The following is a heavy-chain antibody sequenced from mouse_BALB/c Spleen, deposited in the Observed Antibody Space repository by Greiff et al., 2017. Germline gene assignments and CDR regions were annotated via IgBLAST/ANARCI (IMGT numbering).Heavy chain of an antibody. Sequence: VQLKESGPGLVKPSQSLSLTCTVTGYSITSDYAWNWIRQFPGNKLEWMGYISYSGSTSYNPSLKSRISITRDTSKNQFFLQLNSVTTEDTATYYCARSSLRGGFAYWGQGTLVTVSA. CDR3: ARSSLRGGFAY. D-gene: IGHD1-1*01. CDR1: GYSITSDYA. CDR2: ISYSGST. V-gene: IGHV3-2*02. J-gene: IGHJ3*01.